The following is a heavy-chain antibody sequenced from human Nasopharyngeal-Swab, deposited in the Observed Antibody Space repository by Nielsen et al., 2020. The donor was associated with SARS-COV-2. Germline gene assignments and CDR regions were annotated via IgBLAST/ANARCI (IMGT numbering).Heavy chain of an antibody. V-gene: IGHV4-39*07. J-gene: IGHJ6*02. Sequence: WIRQPPGKGLEWIGSIYYSGTTYYNPSLKSRVTISVDTSKNQFSLKLSSVIAADTAVYYCARGDYSGSGSYRYPLYYYYYYGMDVWGQGTTVTVSS. D-gene: IGHD3-10*01. CDR3: ARGDYSGSGSYRYPLYYYYYYGMDV. CDR2: IYYSGTT.